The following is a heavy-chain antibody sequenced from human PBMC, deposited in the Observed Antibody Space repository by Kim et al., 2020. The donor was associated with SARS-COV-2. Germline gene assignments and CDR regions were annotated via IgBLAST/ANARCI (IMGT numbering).Heavy chain of an antibody. Sequence: NPSHKSRVTISVDKSKNQFALKLSSVTAADTAVYYCARTHIAVAGTPLDYWGQGTLVTVSS. D-gene: IGHD6-19*01. J-gene: IGHJ4*02. CDR3: ARTHIAVAGTPLDY. V-gene: IGHV4-4*02.